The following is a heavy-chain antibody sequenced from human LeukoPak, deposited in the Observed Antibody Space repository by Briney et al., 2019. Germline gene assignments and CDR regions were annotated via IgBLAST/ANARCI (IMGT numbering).Heavy chain of an antibody. Sequence: GGSLRLSCAASGFTFSSHGMNWVRQAPGKGLEWVAVIWYDGSNKYYADSVKGRFTISRDNSKNTLYLQMNSLRAEDTAVYYCARASTYYYDSSGGAFDIWGQGTMVTVSS. V-gene: IGHV3-33*01. CDR1: GFTFSSHG. CDR3: ARASTYYYDSSGGAFDI. CDR2: IWYDGSNK. J-gene: IGHJ3*02. D-gene: IGHD3-22*01.